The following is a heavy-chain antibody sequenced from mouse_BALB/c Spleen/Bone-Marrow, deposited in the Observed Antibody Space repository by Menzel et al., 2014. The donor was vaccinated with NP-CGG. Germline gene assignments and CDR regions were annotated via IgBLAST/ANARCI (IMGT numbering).Heavy chain of an antibody. CDR2: IFPGTDTS. J-gene: IGHJ3*01. CDR3: SRNYDYDEVAWITY. CDR1: GYTFTNYW. Sequence: VKLVESGAEVVKPGASVKLSCKTSGYTFTNYWIQWVKQRPGQGLGWIGEIFPGTDTSYYNEKFKDKATLTVDTSSSTAYIQISNLTPEDSAVYFCSRNYDYDEVAWITYWGQGTLVTVSA. D-gene: IGHD2-4*01. V-gene: IGHV1S132*01.